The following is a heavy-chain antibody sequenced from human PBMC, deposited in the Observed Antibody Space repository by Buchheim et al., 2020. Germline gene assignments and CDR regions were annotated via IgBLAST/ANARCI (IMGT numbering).Heavy chain of an antibody. CDR2: INHSGST. V-gene: IGHV4-34*01. Sequence: QVQLQQWGAGLLKPSETLSLTCAVYGGSFSGYYWSWIRQPPGKGLEWIGEINHSGSTNYNPSLKSRVTISVDTSKNQFSLKLSSVTAADTAVYYCARDRRGCSSTSCPRDYYMDVWGKGTT. D-gene: IGHD2-2*01. CDR1: GGSFSGYY. J-gene: IGHJ6*03. CDR3: ARDRRGCSSTSCPRDYYMDV.